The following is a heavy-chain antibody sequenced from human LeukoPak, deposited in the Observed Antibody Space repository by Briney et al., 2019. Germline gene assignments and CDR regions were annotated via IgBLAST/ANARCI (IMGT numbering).Heavy chain of an antibody. D-gene: IGHD5-24*01. CDR2: IIPIFGTA. V-gene: IGHV1-69*05. CDR1: GGTFSSYA. J-gene: IGHJ6*03. CDR3: ARQGPHGYHPPYYYYMDV. Sequence: GASVKVSCKASGGTFSSYAISWVRQAPGQGLEWMGGIIPIFGTANYAQKFQGRVTITTDESTSTAYMELSSLRSEDTAVYYCARQGPHGYHPPYYYYMDVWGKGTTVTVSS.